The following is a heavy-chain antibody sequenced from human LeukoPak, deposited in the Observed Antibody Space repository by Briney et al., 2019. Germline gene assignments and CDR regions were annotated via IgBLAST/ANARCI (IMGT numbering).Heavy chain of an antibody. CDR2: ISGSGGST. J-gene: IGHJ4*02. CDR1: GFTFSSYG. Sequence: GGTLRLSCAASGFTFSSYGMSWVRQAPGKGLEWVSAISGSGGSTYYADSVKGRFTISRDNSKNTLYLQMNSLRAEDTAVYYCAKDHLITMIVVVITTHFDYWGQGTLVTVSS. V-gene: IGHV3-23*01. D-gene: IGHD3-22*01. CDR3: AKDHLITMIVVVITTHFDY.